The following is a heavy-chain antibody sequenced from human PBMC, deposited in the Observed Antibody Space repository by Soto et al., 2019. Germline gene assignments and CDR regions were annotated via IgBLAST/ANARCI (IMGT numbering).Heavy chain of an antibody. D-gene: IGHD6-13*01. CDR1: GFTFSSYA. CDR2: ISYDGSNK. V-gene: IGHV3-30-3*01. CDR3: AREGDSSSWYEDYYGMDV. J-gene: IGHJ6*02. Sequence: GGSLRLSCAASGFTFSSYAMHWVRQAPGKGLEWVAVISYDGSNKYYADSVKGRFTISRDNSKNTLYLQMNSLRAEDTAVYYCAREGDSSSWYEDYYGMDVWGQGTTVTVSS.